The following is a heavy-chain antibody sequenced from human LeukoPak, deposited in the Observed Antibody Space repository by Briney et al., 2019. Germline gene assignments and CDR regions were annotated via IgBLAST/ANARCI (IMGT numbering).Heavy chain of an antibody. CDR1: GHTFTSFG. CDR2: IGAYNGDT. J-gene: IGHJ4*02. V-gene: IGHV1-18*04. CDR3: TRDHCRGDNCPSFDY. D-gene: IGHD2-15*01. Sequence: ASVRVSCKPSGHTFTSFGISWVRQAPGQGLEWMGWIGAYNGDTNYAQKFQGRVTMTTDTSTSTAYMDLRSLRSDDTAVYYCTRDHCRGDNCPSFDYWGQGTLVTVSS.